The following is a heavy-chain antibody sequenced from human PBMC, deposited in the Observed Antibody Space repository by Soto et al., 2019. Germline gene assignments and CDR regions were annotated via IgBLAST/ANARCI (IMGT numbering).Heavy chain of an antibody. CDR2: INPNSGNT. CDR3: ARVLYYDFWSGYLATKYYYYYYMDV. J-gene: IGHJ6*03. CDR1: GYTFTSYS. V-gene: IGHV1-8*02. D-gene: IGHD3-3*01. Sequence: ASVKVSCKASGYTFTSYSIHWVRQAPGQGHEWKGKINPNSGNTVYAQKFQGSVTMTRNTSISTAYMELSSLRSEDTAVYYCARVLYYDFWSGYLATKYYYYYYMDVWGKGTTVTVSS.